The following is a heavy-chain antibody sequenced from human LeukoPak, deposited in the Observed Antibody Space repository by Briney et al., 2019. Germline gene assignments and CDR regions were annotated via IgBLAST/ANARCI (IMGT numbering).Heavy chain of an antibody. CDR1: GGSISPYY. V-gene: IGHV4-59*08. D-gene: IGHD3-16*01. CDR2: IYYSGST. CDR3: ARHTSAWFDS. J-gene: IGHJ5*01. Sequence: PSETLSLTCTVSGGSISPYYWSWIRQPPGKGLEWIGYIYYSGSTNYNPSLKSRVTISLDTSKNQFSLKLSSVTASDTAVYYCARHTSAWFDSWGQGTLVTV.